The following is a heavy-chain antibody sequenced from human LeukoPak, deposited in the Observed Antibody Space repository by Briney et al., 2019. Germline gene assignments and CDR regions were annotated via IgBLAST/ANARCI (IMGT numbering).Heavy chain of an antibody. D-gene: IGHD6-19*01. V-gene: IGHV4-59*12. J-gene: IGHJ4*02. Sequence: SETLSLTCTVSGGSISSYYWSWIRQPPGKGLEWIGYIYYSGSTNYNSSLKSRVTISVDTSKNQFSLKLSSVTAADTAVYYCARVRLAVAGYYFDYWGQGTLVTVSS. CDR3: ARVRLAVAGYYFDY. CDR2: IYYSGST. CDR1: GGSISSYY.